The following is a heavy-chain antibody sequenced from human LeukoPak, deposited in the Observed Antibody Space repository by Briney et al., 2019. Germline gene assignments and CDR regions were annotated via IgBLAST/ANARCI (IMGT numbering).Heavy chain of an antibody. D-gene: IGHD2-21*02. Sequence: SETLSLTCAVSGYSISSGYYWGWIRQPPGKGLEWIGSIYHSGNTYYNPSLKSRVTISVDTSKNQFSLKLSSVTAADTAVYYCARAVGGYCGGDCPDIWGQGTMVTVSS. CDR2: IYHSGNT. CDR3: ARAVGGYCGGDCPDI. CDR1: GYSISSGYY. V-gene: IGHV4-38-2*01. J-gene: IGHJ3*02.